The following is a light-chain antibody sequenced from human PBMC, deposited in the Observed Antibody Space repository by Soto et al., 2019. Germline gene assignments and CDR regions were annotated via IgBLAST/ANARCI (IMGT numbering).Light chain of an antibody. J-gene: IGLJ1*01. CDR1: SSDVGGYNY. Sequence: LTQPASVSGSPGQSITISCTGTSSDVGGYNYVSWYQQHPGKAPKLMIYDVSNRPSGVSNRFSGSKSGNTASLTISGLQAEDEADYYCSSYTSSSTLYVFGTGTKVT. CDR3: SSYTSSSTLYV. CDR2: DVS. V-gene: IGLV2-14*01.